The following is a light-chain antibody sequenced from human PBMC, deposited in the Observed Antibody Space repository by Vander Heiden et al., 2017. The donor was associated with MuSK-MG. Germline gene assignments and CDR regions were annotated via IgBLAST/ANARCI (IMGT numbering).Light chain of an antibody. Sequence: IVLTPSPGPRSCSPGERATLSCRARQSVSSSYLAWYQQKPGQAPRLLIYGASSRATGIPERFSGSGSGTEFTLTISRLEPEDFAVYYCQQHGSSPITFGQGTRLEIK. CDR2: GAS. CDR3: QQHGSSPIT. CDR1: QSVSSSY. J-gene: IGKJ5*01. V-gene: IGKV3-20*01.